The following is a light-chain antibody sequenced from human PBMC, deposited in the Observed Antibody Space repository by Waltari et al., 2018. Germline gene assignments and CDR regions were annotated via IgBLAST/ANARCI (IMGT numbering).Light chain of an antibody. J-gene: IGKJ2*01. V-gene: IGKV1-39*01. CDR1: QSITSH. CDR2: TAS. CDR3: QQSYITPYT. Sequence: DIQMTQAPSSLSASVGDRVTMTCRASQSITSHLNWFQQQPGKAPKLLIHTASSLQSGVPSRFSGSGSGTHFTLTITSLQSEDFATYFCQQSYITPYTFGQGTKLEIK.